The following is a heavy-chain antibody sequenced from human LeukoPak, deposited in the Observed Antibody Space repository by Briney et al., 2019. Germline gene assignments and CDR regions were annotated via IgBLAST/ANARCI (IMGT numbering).Heavy chain of an antibody. D-gene: IGHD3-3*01. CDR1: GYTFTSYG. CDR2: ISAYNGNT. Sequence: ASVKVSCKASGYTFTSYGISWVRQAPGQGLEWMGWISAYNGNTNYAQKLQGRVTMTTDTSTSTAYMELRSLRSDDTAVYYCVRDTIRLNDFWSGYYVGSDYWGQGALVTVSS. J-gene: IGHJ4*02. V-gene: IGHV1-18*01. CDR3: VRDTIRLNDFWSGYYVGSDY.